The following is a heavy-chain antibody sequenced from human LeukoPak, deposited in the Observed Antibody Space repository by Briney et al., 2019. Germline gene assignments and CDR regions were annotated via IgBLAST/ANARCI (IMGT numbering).Heavy chain of an antibody. V-gene: IGHV4-59*08. J-gene: IGHJ5*02. CDR2: IYYSGST. Sequence: SETLSPTCTVSGDSISSYYWSWIRQPPGKGLEWIGYIYYSGSTNYNPSLKSRVTISVDTSKNQFSLKLSSVTAADTAVYYCARHPRRVFSFDPWGQGTLVTVSS. CDR1: GDSISSYY. CDR3: ARHPRRVFSFDP.